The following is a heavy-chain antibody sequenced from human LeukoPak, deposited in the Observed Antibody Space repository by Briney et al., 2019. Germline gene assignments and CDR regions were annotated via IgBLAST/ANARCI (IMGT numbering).Heavy chain of an antibody. V-gene: IGHV4-39*01. Sequence: PSETLSLNCTVSGGSISSSSNYWRGIRQPPGKGLEWIGSIYYSENTYYNPSFKSRLTISVDTSMNQFSLKLSSVTAADTAVYYCARLDVVIVPAHPSVWGQGTMVTVSS. CDR3: ARLDVVIVPAHPSV. D-gene: IGHD2-2*03. J-gene: IGHJ3*01. CDR1: GGSISSSSNY. CDR2: IYYSENT.